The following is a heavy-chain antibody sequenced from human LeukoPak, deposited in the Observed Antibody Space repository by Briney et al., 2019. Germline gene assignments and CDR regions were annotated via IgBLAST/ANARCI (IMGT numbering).Heavy chain of an antibody. CDR2: ISGSGGST. V-gene: IGHV3-23*01. D-gene: IGHD3-10*01. Sequence: GGSLRLSCAASGFTFSSYAMSWVRQAPGKGLEWVSAISGSGGSTYYADSVKGRLTISRDNSKNTLYLQMNSLRAEDTAVYYCAKDRGSGSYYPSWGQGTLVTVS. CDR3: AKDRGSGSYYPS. CDR1: GFTFSSYA. J-gene: IGHJ4*02.